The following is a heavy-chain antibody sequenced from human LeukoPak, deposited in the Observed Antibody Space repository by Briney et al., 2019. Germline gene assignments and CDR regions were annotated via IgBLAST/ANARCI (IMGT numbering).Heavy chain of an antibody. CDR1: GYIFSNYD. D-gene: IGHD6-19*01. CDR2: MSPNSDNT. J-gene: IGHJ1*01. Sequence: GASVKVSCKASGYIFSNYDINWVRQAPGQGLEWMGWMSPNSDNTGYAQKFQDRVTMTKNISIGTAYIELSRLRSDDTAMYYCARGLRSGRRYFMGLWGQGTRVTVSA. CDR3: ARGLRSGRRYFMGL. V-gene: IGHV1-8*01.